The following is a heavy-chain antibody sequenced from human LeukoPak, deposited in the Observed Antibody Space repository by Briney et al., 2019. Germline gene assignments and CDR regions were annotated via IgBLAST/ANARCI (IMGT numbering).Heavy chain of an antibody. J-gene: IGHJ4*02. D-gene: IGHD6-6*01. CDR1: GFTFSSYS. V-gene: IGHV3-21*01. CDR2: ISSSSSYI. Sequence: PGGSLRLSCAASGFTFSSYSMNWVRQAPGKGLEWVSSISSSSSYIYYADSVKGRLTISRDNAKNSLYLQMNSLRAEDTAVYYCARAGGWGYSSSSGYYFDYWGQGTLVTVSS. CDR3: ARAGGWGYSSSSGYYFDY.